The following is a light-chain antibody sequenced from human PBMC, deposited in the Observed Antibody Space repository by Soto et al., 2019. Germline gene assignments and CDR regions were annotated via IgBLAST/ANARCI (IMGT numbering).Light chain of an antibody. CDR3: QHCNSYSEA. Sequence: DIQMTQSPSTLSGSVGDRVTITCRAIQTISSWLAWYQQKPGKAPKLLIYKASTLKSGVPSRFSGSGSGTEFTLTISSLQPDDFATYYCQHCNSYSEAFGQGTMVDIK. V-gene: IGKV1-5*03. J-gene: IGKJ1*01. CDR1: QTISSW. CDR2: KAS.